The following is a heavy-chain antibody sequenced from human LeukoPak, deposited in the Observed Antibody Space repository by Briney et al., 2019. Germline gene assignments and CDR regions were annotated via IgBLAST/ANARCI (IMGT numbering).Heavy chain of an antibody. D-gene: IGHD3-16*01. CDR2: ISYDGSNK. CDR3: AGGGGVVDGYFFDY. CDR1: GFTFSSYG. V-gene: IGHV3-30*03. J-gene: IGHJ4*02. Sequence: GGSLRLSCAASGFTFSSYGMTWVRQAPGKGLEWAAVISYDGSNKYYADSVKGRFTISRDNSKNTLYLQMNSLRAEDTAVYYCAGGGGVVDGYFFDYWGQGTLVTVSS.